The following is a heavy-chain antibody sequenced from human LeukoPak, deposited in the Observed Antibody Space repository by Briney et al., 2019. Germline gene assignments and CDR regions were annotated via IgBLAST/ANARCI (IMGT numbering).Heavy chain of an antibody. J-gene: IGHJ4*02. V-gene: IGHV3-23*01. CDR2: ISGAGTST. D-gene: IGHD6-19*01. Sequence: PGGSLRLSCAASGFTFSSYAMSWVRQAPGKGLEWVSVISGAGTSTYYADSVKGRFTISKDNSRNTLYLQMNSLRAEDTAVYYCAKTFTAVANPIDYWGQGTLVTVSS. CDR3: AKTFTAVANPIDY. CDR1: GFTFSSYA.